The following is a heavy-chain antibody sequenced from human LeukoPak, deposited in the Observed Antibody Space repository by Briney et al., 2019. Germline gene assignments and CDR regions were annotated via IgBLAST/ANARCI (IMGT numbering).Heavy chain of an antibody. V-gene: IGHV3-21*01. Sequence: PGGSLRLSCAASGFTFSSYAMNWVRQAPGKGLEWVSSISSSSSYIYYADSVKGRFTISRDNAKNSLYLQMNSLRAEDTAVYYCARTKRPYCSGGSCYEWFDPWGQGTLVTVSS. J-gene: IGHJ5*02. D-gene: IGHD2-15*01. CDR3: ARTKRPYCSGGSCYEWFDP. CDR1: GFTFSSYA. CDR2: ISSSSSYI.